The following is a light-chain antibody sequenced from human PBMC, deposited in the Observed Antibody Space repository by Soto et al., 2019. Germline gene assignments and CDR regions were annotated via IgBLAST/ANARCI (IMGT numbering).Light chain of an antibody. J-gene: IGKJ1*01. V-gene: IGKV3-20*01. CDR2: GAS. CDR3: QQYGDFRWT. CDR1: QSVSSSY. Sequence: EIVLTQSPRTLSVSAGERATLSCRASQSVSSSYLAWYQQKPGQAPRLLIYGASSRATGIPDRFSGSGSGTDFTLTISRLEPEDFAVYYCQQYGDFRWTFGQGTKVDIK.